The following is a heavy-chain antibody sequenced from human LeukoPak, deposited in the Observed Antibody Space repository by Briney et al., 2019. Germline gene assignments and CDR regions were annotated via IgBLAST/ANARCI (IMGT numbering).Heavy chain of an antibody. CDR1: GGSFSNYY. Sequence: SETLSLTCGVSGGSFSNYYWSWIRQTPEKGLEWIGDINHSGSTNYNPSLKSRVTISVDTSKNQFSLKLSSVTATDTAVYYCARRRIAVAGNLDYWGQGTLVTVSS. CDR3: ARRRIAVAGNLDY. CDR2: INHSGST. V-gene: IGHV4-34*01. D-gene: IGHD6-19*01. J-gene: IGHJ4*02.